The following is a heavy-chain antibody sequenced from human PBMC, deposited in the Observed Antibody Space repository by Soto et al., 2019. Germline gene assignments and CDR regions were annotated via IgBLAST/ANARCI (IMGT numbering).Heavy chain of an antibody. CDR2: ISGGGDTT. Sequence: EVQLLESGGGLVQPGGSLRLSCAASGFTFNNYAMTWVRQAPGKGLEWVSDISGGGDTTAYADSVKGRFTVSRAGSKNTLYLQMSSLRAEDTALYYCARGRGGSGSRTPRVVFWGQGTLVTVSS. CDR1: GFTFNNYA. J-gene: IGHJ4*02. CDR3: ARGRGGSGSRTPRVVF. V-gene: IGHV3-23*01. D-gene: IGHD3-10*01.